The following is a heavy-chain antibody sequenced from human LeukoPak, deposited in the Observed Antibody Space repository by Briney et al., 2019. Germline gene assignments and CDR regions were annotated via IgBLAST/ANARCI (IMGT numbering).Heavy chain of an antibody. CDR2: ISGSGGST. CDR3: AVNGDYGTFDY. J-gene: IGHJ4*02. CDR1: GLTFSSYA. Sequence: GGSLRLSCAASGLTFSSYAMSWVRQAPGKGLEWVSAISGSGGSTYYADSVKGRFTISRDNSKNTLYLQMNSLRAEDTAVYYCAVNGDYGTFDYWGQGTLVTVSS. V-gene: IGHV3-23*01. D-gene: IGHD4-17*01.